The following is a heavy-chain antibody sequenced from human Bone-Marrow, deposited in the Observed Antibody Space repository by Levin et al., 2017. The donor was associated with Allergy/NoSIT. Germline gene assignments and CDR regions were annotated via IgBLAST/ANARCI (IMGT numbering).Heavy chain of an antibody. J-gene: IGHJ4*02. D-gene: IGHD3-9*01. CDR1: GYTFTSYG. Sequence: ASVKVSCKASGYTFTSYGISWVRQAPGQGLEWMGWISAYNGNTNYAQKLQGRVTMTTDTSTSTAYMELRSLRSDDTAVYYCARTGGPFYDILTGYYRYWGQGTLVTVSS. CDR3: ARTGGPFYDILTGYYRY. V-gene: IGHV1-18*01. CDR2: ISAYNGNT.